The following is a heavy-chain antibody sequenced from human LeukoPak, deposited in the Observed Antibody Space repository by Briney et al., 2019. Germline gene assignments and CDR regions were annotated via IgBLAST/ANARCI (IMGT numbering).Heavy chain of an antibody. J-gene: IGHJ5*02. D-gene: IGHD2-15*01. CDR1: GGSISSSSYY. CDR3: ARVVVPGWFDP. Sequence: PSETLSLTCTVSGGSISSSSYYWGWIRQPPGKGLEWIGNIYYSGSTYYNPSLKSRVTISVDTSNNQFSLKLSSVTAADTAVCSGARVVVPGWFDPWGQGTLVTVSS. V-gene: IGHV4-39*07. CDR2: IYYSGST.